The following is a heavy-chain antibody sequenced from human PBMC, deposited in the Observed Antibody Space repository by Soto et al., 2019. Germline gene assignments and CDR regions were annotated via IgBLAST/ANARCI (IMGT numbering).Heavy chain of an antibody. CDR1: GFIFSSHG. Sequence: QVLLVESGGGVVQPGRSLRLSCAASGFIFSSHGMQWGRQAPCKGLEWVAVIWFDGSKKYYADSVKGRFTISRDNSKNTLYLQMNSLRTEDTAVYYCARVDSIASRHSTIYYYYGMDVWGQGSTVTVSS. J-gene: IGHJ6*02. D-gene: IGHD6-6*01. CDR3: ARVDSIASRHSTIYYYYGMDV. CDR2: IWFDGSKK. V-gene: IGHV3-33*01.